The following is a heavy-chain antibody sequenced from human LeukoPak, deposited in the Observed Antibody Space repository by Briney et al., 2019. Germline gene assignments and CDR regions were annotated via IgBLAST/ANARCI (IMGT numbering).Heavy chain of an antibody. D-gene: IGHD3-10*01. CDR3: ARRNYGSGSYYNVDWFDP. CDR1: GGSISSGGYY. J-gene: IGHJ5*02. CDR2: IYYSGST. V-gene: IGHV4-31*03. Sequence: SQTLSLTCTASGGSISSGGYYWSWIRQHPGKGLEWIGYIYYSGSTYHNPSLKSRVTISVDTSKNQFSLKLSSVTAADTAVYYCARRNYGSGSYYNVDWFDPWGQGTLVTVSS.